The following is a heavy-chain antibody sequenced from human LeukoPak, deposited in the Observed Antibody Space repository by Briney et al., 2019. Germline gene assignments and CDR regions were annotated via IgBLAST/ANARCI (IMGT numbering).Heavy chain of an antibody. D-gene: IGHD3-22*01. CDR2: ISGSGGST. J-gene: IGHJ3*02. Sequence: GGSLRRSCAASGFTFNNYAMSWVRQAPGKGLEWVSGISGSGGSTYYADSVKGRFTISRDNSKNTLYLQMNSLRAEDTAVYYCARGQYYYDSSVAFDIWGQGTMVTVSS. CDR3: ARGQYYYDSSVAFDI. V-gene: IGHV3-23*01. CDR1: GFTFNNYA.